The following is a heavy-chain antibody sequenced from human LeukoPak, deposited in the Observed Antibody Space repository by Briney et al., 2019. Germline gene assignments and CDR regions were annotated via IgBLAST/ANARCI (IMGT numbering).Heavy chain of an antibody. CDR1: GDSIGSYY. Sequence: SETLSLTCSVSGDSIGSYYWTWIRQSPGKRLDGIGYIYYGGSTNYSPSLKSRVSISVDTSNNQFSLQLRSVSAADTAIYYCARGRARDGSYPWFDSWGQGTLVTVSS. J-gene: IGHJ5*01. CDR2: IYYGGST. CDR3: ARGRARDGSYPWFDS. D-gene: IGHD3-16*02. V-gene: IGHV4-59*01.